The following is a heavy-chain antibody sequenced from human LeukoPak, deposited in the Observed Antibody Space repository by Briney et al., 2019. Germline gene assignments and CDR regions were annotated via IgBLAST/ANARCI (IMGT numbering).Heavy chain of an antibody. CDR3: AGGRSSGWSRFWFDP. CDR2: INHSGST. V-gene: IGHV4-34*01. D-gene: IGHD6-19*01. J-gene: IGHJ5*02. Sequence: SETLSLTCAVYGGSFSGYYWSWIRQPPGKGLEWIGEINHSGSTNYNPSLKSRVTISVDTSKNQFSLKLSSVTAADTAVYYCAGGRSSGWSRFWFDPWGQGTLVTVSS. CDR1: GGSFSGYY.